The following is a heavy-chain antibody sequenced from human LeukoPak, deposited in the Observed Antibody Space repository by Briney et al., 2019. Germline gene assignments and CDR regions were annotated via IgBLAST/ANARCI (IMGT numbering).Heavy chain of an antibody. CDR1: GFTFSSYS. V-gene: IGHV3-21*01. CDR2: ISSSSSYT. CDR3: ARATADY. J-gene: IGHJ4*02. Sequence: PGGSLRLSCAASGFTFSSYSMNWVRQAPGKGLEWVSSISSSSSYTYYADSVKGRFTISRDNAKNSLYLQMNSLRAEDTAVYYCARATADYWGQGTLVTVSS.